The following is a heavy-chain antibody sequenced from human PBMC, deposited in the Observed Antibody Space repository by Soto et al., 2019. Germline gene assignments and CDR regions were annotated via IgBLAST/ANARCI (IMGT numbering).Heavy chain of an antibody. CDR3: ARELSSGTPP. V-gene: IGHV1-69*06. Sequence: SVKVSCKASGGTFSSYAISWGRQAPGQGLEWMGGIIPIFGTANYAQKFQGRVTITADKSTSTAYMELSSLRSEDTAVYYCARELSSGTPPWGQGTLVTVSS. J-gene: IGHJ5*02. CDR1: GGTFSSYA. D-gene: IGHD1-7*01. CDR2: IIPIFGTA.